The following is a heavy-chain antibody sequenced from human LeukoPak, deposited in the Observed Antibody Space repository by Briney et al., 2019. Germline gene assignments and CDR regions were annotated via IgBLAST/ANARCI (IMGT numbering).Heavy chain of an antibody. CDR1: GGTFSSYA. CDR3: ARVPTPQRSSGYYYYGMDV. V-gene: IGHV1-69*04. D-gene: IGHD5-24*01. Sequence: GASVKVSCKASGGTFSSYAISWVRQAPGQGLEWMGRIIPILGIANYAQKFQGRVTITADKSTSTAYMELSSLRSEDTAVYYCARVPTPQRSSGYYYYGMDVWGQGTTVTVSS. J-gene: IGHJ6*02. CDR2: IIPILGIA.